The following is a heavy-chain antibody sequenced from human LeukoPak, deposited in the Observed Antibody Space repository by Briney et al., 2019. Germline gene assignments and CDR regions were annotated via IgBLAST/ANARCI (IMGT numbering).Heavy chain of an antibody. Sequence: GGSLRLSCAASGFTFSSYAMSWVRQAPGKGLEWVSAISGSGGSTYYADSVKGRFTISRDNSKNTLYLQMNSLRAEDTAVYFCVKGTDYDFWTGYSYYYGMDVWGQGTTVTVSS. CDR3: VKGTDYDFWTGYSYYYGMDV. D-gene: IGHD3-3*01. CDR2: ISGSGGST. J-gene: IGHJ6*02. V-gene: IGHV3-23*01. CDR1: GFTFSSYA.